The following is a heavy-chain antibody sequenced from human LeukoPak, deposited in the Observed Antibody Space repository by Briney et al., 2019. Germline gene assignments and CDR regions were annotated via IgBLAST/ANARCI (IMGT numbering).Heavy chain of an antibody. Sequence: SQTLSLTCTVSGGSISNYYWSWIRQPPGKGLEWIAYINYSGSTNYNPSLKSRVTISVDTSKNQFSLKLSSVTAADTAVYYCARRAKMATIKFDYWGQGTLVTVSS. CDR3: ARRAKMATIKFDY. CDR1: GGSISNYY. D-gene: IGHD5-24*01. J-gene: IGHJ4*02. CDR2: INYSGST. V-gene: IGHV4-59*12.